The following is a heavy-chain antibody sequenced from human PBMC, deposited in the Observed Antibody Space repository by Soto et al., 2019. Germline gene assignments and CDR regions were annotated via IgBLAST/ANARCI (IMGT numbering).Heavy chain of an antibody. CDR1: GYTFTGYY. V-gene: IGHV1-2*04. CDR2: INPNSGST. CDR3: ARHFDDGNYNWFDP. J-gene: IGHJ5*02. D-gene: IGHD4-17*01. Sequence: ASVKVSCMASGYTFTGYYMHWVRQAAKQGLWWIGIINPNSGSTNYEQKFQGWVTMTRDTSNSTAYMEMSRMRSDDTAVYYAARHFDDGNYNWFDPWGQGTLVTVSS.